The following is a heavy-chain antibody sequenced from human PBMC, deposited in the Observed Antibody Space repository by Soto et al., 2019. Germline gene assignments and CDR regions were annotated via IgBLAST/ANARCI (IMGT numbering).Heavy chain of an antibody. CDR2: IVVGSGNT. CDR3: AAALQAAGKGAPFDY. Sequence: SVKVSCKASGFTFTSSAVQWVRQARGQRLEWIGRIVVGSGNTNYAQKFQERVTITRDMSTSTAYMELSSLRSEDTAVYYCAAALQAAGKGAPFDYWGQGTLVTVSS. D-gene: IGHD6-13*01. V-gene: IGHV1-58*01. CDR1: GFTFTSSA. J-gene: IGHJ4*02.